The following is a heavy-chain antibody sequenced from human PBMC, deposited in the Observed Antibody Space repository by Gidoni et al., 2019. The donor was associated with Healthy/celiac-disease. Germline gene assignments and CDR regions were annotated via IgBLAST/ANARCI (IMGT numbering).Heavy chain of an antibody. CDR3: ARAGYSSSWYGPYFDY. V-gene: IGHV1-2*04. D-gene: IGHD6-13*01. Sequence: QVQLVQSGAEVKKPGASVTVSCKASGYTFTGYYMHWVRQAPGQGLDWMGWINPNSGGTNYAQKFQGWVTMTRDTSISTAYMELSRLRSDDTAVYYCARAGYSSSWYGPYFDYWGQGTLVTVSS. CDR1: GYTFTGYY. J-gene: IGHJ4*02. CDR2: INPNSGGT.